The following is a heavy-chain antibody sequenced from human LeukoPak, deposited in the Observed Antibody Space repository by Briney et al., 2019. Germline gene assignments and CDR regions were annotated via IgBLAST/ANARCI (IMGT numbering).Heavy chain of an antibody. J-gene: IGHJ4*02. V-gene: IGHV3-7*01. CDR1: GFTFSNYW. CDR2: IQQHGSEK. D-gene: IGHD3-10*01. Sequence: PGGSLRLSCAASGFTFSNYWMTWVRQAPGKGLEWVASIQQHGSEKYYVDSVKGRFSISRDNAENSLYPRMDSLRAEDTAVYYCARLSGVWFGDFDNWGQGTLVTVSS. CDR3: ARLSGVWFGDFDN.